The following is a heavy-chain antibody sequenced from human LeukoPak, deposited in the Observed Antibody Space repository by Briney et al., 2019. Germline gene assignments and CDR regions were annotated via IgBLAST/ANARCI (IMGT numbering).Heavy chain of an antibody. V-gene: IGHV3-7*05. Sequence: PGGSLRLSCATSGFTFTSCWMSWVRQAPGKGLEWVASIKKDGSDKYFVDSVKGRFTISRDNAKKSLFLQMNNLRAEDTAVYYCAGSGYWGQGTLVTVSS. J-gene: IGHJ4*02. CDR3: AGSGY. D-gene: IGHD2-8*02. CDR1: GFTFTSCW. CDR2: IKKDGSDK.